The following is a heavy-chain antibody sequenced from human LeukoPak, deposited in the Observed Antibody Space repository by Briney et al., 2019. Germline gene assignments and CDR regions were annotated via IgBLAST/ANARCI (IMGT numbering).Heavy chain of an antibody. CDR3: ARVPVGSYSFDC. CDR2: INTDGSTT. V-gene: IGHV3-74*01. D-gene: IGHD1-26*01. Sequence: GGSLRLSCAASGFTFSNYWMHWVRQAPGKGLVWVSRINTDGSTTSYVDSVKGRFTISRDNTKNTLYLHMNSLRAEDTAVYYCARVPVGSYSFDCWGQGTLVTVSS. J-gene: IGHJ4*02. CDR1: GFTFSNYW.